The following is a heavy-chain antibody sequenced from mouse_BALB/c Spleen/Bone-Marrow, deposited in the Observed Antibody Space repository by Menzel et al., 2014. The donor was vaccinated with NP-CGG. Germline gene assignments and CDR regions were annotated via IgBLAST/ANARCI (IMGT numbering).Heavy chain of an antibody. CDR3: ASTGYFFDY. Sequence: EVQRVESGGGLVKPGGSPKLSCAASGFTFSSYAMSWVRQTPEKRLEWVATISSGGNYTYYPDSVKGRFTISRDNAKNTLYLQMSSLRSEDTAMYYCASTGYFFDYWGQGTPLTVSS. D-gene: IGHD4-1*01. V-gene: IGHV5-9-3*01. J-gene: IGHJ2*01. CDR1: GFTFSSYA. CDR2: ISSGGNYT.